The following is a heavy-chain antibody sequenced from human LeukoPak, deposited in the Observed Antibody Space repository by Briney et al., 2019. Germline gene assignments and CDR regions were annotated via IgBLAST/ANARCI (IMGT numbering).Heavy chain of an antibody. V-gene: IGHV4-39*02. CDR2: IYYSGST. CDR1: GGSISSSSYY. CDR3: ARDDLEDNWFDP. Sequence: PSETLSLTCTVSGGSISSSSYYWGWIRQPPGKGLEWIGSIYYSGSTYYNPSLKSRVTISVDTSKNQFSLKLSSVTAADTAVYYCARDDLEDNWFDPWGQGTLVTVSS. D-gene: IGHD2-21*02. J-gene: IGHJ5*02.